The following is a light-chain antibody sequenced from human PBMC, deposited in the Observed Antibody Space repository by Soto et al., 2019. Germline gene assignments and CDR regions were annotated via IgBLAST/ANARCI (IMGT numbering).Light chain of an antibody. V-gene: IGKV3-20*01. CDR2: DAS. CDR3: QQYGSSPLT. Sequence: EIVLTQSPGTLSLSPGERATLSCRASQSVSSSYLAWYQQKPGQAPRLLIFDASTRATGFPDRFSGSGSGTDFTLTISSLEPEDFAVYYCQQYGSSPLTFGGGTKVEIK. CDR1: QSVSSSY. J-gene: IGKJ4*01.